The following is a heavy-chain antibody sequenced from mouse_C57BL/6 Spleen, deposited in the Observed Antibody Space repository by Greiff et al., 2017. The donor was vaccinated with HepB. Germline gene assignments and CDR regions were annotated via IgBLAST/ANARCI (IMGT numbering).Heavy chain of an antibody. D-gene: IGHD2-4*01. V-gene: IGHV1-69*01. CDR1: GYTFTSYW. J-gene: IGHJ2*01. CDR2: IDPSDSYT. Sequence: VQLQQPGAELVMPGASVKLSCKASGYTFTSYWMHWVKQRPGQGLEWIGEIDPSDSYTNYNQKFKGKSTLTVDKSCSTAYMQISSLTSEDSAVYYCARSDDYALFDYWGQGTTLTVSS. CDR3: ARSDDYALFDY.